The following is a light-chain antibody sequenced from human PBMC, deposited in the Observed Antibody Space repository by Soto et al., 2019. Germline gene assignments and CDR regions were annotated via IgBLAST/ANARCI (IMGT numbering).Light chain of an antibody. Sequence: EIVMTQSPATLSVSPGERATLSCGASQSVSSRLAWFQQKPGQAPRLLIYGASTRATGIPDRFSGSGSGTEFTLTISSLQSEDFAVYYCQQYNNWPLTFGQGTKVEIK. CDR2: GAS. J-gene: IGKJ1*01. V-gene: IGKV3-15*01. CDR1: QSVSSR. CDR3: QQYNNWPLT.